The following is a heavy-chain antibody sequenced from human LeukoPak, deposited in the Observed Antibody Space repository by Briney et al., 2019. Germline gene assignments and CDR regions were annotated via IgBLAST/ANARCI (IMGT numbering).Heavy chain of an antibody. V-gene: IGHV5-51*01. J-gene: IGHJ4*02. CDR1: GYSFTSYW. Sequence: GESLKISCKGSGYSFTSYWIGWVRQMPGKGLEWMGIIYPGDSDTRYSPSFQGQVTISADKSISTAYLQWSSLKASDTAMYYCARSSYFDILTGFNDYWGQGTLVTVSS. CDR2: IYPGDSDT. D-gene: IGHD3-9*01. CDR3: ARSSYFDILTGFNDY.